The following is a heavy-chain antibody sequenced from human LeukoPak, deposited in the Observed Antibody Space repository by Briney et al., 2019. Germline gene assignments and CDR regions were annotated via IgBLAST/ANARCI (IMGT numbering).Heavy chain of an antibody. Sequence: SETLSLTCAVYGGSFNGYYWSWIRQLPGKGLEWIGEGDHSGGTKYNPSPKTRVTISADSSKNQFSLQLRSVTAADTAVYYCAKNGQSGFSFDPWGQGTLVTVSS. CDR3: AKNGQSGFSFDP. CDR2: GDHSGGT. CDR1: GGSFNGYY. V-gene: IGHV4-34*01. J-gene: IGHJ5*02. D-gene: IGHD3-3*01.